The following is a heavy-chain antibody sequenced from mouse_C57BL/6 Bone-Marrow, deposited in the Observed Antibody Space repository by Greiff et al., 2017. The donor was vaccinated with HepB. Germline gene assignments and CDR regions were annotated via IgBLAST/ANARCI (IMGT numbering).Heavy chain of an antibody. J-gene: IGHJ1*03. V-gene: IGHV14-2*01. Sequence: VQLKESGAELVKPGASVKLSCTASGFNIKDYYMHWVKQRTEQGLEWIGRIDPEDGETKYAPKFQGKATITADTSSNTAYLQLSSLTSEDTAVYYCARNYGSSYTLPYWYFDVWGTGTTVTVSS. CDR2: IDPEDGET. D-gene: IGHD1-1*01. CDR1: GFNIKDYY. CDR3: ARNYGSSYTLPYWYFDV.